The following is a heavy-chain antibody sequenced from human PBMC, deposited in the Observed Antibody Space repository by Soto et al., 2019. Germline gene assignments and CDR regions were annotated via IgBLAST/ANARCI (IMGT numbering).Heavy chain of an antibody. D-gene: IGHD6-19*01. J-gene: IGHJ4*02. CDR3: AHSPDVLYSGSFDS. V-gene: IGHV2-5*02. CDR2: IYWDDDK. CDR1: GFSLNTRGVG. Sequence: QITLKESGPTLVKPTQTLTLTCTFSGFSLNTRGVGVGWIRQPPGKALEWLALIYWDDDKRYSPSLNSRLTVTKATSRNQVVLTMTNMDPVDTATYYCAHSPDVLYSGSFDSWGQGTLVTVSS.